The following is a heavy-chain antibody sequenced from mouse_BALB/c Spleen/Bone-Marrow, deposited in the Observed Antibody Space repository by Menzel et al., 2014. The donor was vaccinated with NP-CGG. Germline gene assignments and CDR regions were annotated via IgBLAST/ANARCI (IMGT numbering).Heavy chain of an antibody. CDR1: GYTFTSYW. V-gene: IGHV1S41*01. Sequence: DLVKPGASVKLSCKASGYTFTSYWINWIKQRPGQGLEWIGRIAPGSGSTYYNEMFKGKATLTVDTSSSTAYIQLSSLSSEDSAVYFCAREVRRYFDVWGAGTTVTVSS. J-gene: IGHJ1*01. CDR2: IAPGSGST. CDR3: AREVRRYFDV. D-gene: IGHD2-14*01.